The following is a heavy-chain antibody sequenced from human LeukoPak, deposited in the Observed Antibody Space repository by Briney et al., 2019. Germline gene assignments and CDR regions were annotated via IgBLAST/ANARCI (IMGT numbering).Heavy chain of an antibody. CDR1: GDSLFTNGVA. Sequence: SQTLSLTCDISGDSLFTNGVAWNWLRQSPSRGLEWLGRTYYRSKWSSAYALSVKSRITINEDTSKSQYSLQLSSVTPEDTGVYYCARGKYTSFDTWGQGTLVTVSS. J-gene: IGHJ4*02. CDR3: ARGKYTSFDT. CDR2: TYYRSKWSS. V-gene: IGHV6-1*01. D-gene: IGHD2-2*01.